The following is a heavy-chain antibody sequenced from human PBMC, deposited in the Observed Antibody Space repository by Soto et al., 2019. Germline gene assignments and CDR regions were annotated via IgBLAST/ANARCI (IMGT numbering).Heavy chain of an antibody. CDR2: IDSSGGT. Sequence: QVQLQESGPGLVKPSETLSLTCTVSDDSSSSYKWSWIRQPPGRRLEWIGYIDSSGGTSYNPSLQSRVTISVDPSTQQFSLNLSSVTAAATAVYYCVRQGFGRLHGLVDVWGQGTTVTVSS. V-gene: IGHV4-59*08. J-gene: IGHJ6*02. CDR1: DDSSSSYK. D-gene: IGHD3-10*01. CDR3: VRQGFGRLHGLVDV.